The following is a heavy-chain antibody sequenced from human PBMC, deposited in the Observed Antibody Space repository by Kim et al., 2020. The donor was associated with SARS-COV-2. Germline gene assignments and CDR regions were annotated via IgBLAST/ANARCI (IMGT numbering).Heavy chain of an antibody. CDR1: GFTFSSYW. D-gene: IGHD1-1*01. J-gene: IGHJ4*02. V-gene: IGHV3-7*01. CDR2: MTEDGREK. Sequence: GGSLRLSCVASGFTFSSYWMSWVRQAPGKGLEWVARMTEDGREKYYVDSVKGRFTISRDNTKNSLYLQMNSLRAEDTAVYYCVRGGWKTLDYWGQGTLVT. CDR3: VRGGWKTLDY.